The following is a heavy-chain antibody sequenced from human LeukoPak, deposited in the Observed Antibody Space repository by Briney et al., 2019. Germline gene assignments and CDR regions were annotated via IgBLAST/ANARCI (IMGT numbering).Heavy chain of an antibody. V-gene: IGHV4-59*01. CDR2: IYYSGST. Sequence: SETLSLTCTVSGGSISSYYWSWIRQPPGKGLEWIGYIYYSGSTNYNPSLKSRVTISVDTSKNQFSLKLSSVTAADTAVYYCARDATIKYYGSGSYYPDWGQGTLATVSS. D-gene: IGHD3-10*01. CDR3: ARDATIKYYGSGSYYPD. J-gene: IGHJ4*02. CDR1: GGSISSYY.